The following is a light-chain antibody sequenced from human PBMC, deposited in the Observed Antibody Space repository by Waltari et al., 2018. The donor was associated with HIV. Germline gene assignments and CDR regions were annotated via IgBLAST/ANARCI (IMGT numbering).Light chain of an antibody. CDR2: EDN. CDR3: QSYDSSNQWV. CDR1: SGSIASNF. Sequence: NFMLAQPHSVSGSPGKTVTMSYTRSSGSIASNFVQWYRQRPDSSPTIVIYEDNQRPSGVPDRFSGSIDSSSNSASLTISGLKTEDEADYYCQSYDSSNQWVFGGGTKLTVL. V-gene: IGLV6-57*01. J-gene: IGLJ3*02.